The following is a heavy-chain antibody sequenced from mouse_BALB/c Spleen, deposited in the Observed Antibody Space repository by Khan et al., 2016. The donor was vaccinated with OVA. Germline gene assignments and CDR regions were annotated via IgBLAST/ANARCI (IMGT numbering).Heavy chain of an antibody. CDR1: GYSIASDYA. CDR2: ISYSGNT. V-gene: IGHV3-2*02. CDR3: ARVYGGDFDY. D-gene: IGHD1-1*01. Sequence: EVELVESGPGLVKPSQSLSLTCTVTGYSIASDYAWNWIRQFPGNKLEWMGFISYSGNTNYNPSLKSRISITRDTSKNQFFLQLNSVTSEDTATYHCARVYGGDFDYWGQGTTLTVSS. J-gene: IGHJ2*01.